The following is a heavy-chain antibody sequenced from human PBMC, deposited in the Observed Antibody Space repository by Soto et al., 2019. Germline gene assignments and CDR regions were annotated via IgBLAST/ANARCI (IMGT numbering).Heavy chain of an antibody. CDR1: GGTFSSYA. CDR3: ARQYIAAAATDYYYGMAV. CDR2: IIPIFGTA. J-gene: IGHJ6*02. V-gene: IGHV1-69*01. Sequence: QVQLVQSGAEVKKPGSSVKVSCKASGGTFSSYAISWVRQSPGQGLEWMGGIIPIFGTANYAQKFQGRVTITADESTSTAYMELSSLRSEDTAVYYCARQYIAAAATDYYYGMAVWGQGTTVTVSS. D-gene: IGHD6-13*01.